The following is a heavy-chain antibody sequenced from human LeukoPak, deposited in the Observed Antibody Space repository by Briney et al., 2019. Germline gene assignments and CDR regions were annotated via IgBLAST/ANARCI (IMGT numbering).Heavy chain of an antibody. CDR3: TRDQT. Sequence: GESLRLSCVGALGSHWMGWVRQAPGKGLEWVANIKEDGSQKYYMDSVKGRFTISRDNAKSSLFLQINNLRVEDTAVYYCTRDQTWGQGTLVTVSS. CDR2: IKEDGSQK. J-gene: IGHJ4*02. CDR1: LGSHW. V-gene: IGHV3-7*01.